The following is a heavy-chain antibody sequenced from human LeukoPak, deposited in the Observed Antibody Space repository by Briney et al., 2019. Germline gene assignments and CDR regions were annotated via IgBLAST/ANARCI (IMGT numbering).Heavy chain of an antibody. D-gene: IGHD3-10*01. Sequence: SETLSLTCTVSGGSISSYYWSWIRQPPGKGLEWIGYIYYSGSTNYNPSLKSRVTISVDTSKNQFSLKLSSVTAADTAVYYCARRFPDGSGSYYLDYWGQGTLVTVSS. J-gene: IGHJ4*02. CDR1: GGSISSYY. CDR3: ARRFPDGSGSYYLDY. CDR2: IYYSGST. V-gene: IGHV4-59*08.